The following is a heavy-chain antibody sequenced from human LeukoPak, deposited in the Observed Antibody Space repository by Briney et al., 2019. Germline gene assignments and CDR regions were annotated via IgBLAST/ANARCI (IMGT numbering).Heavy chain of an antibody. CDR3: ARTRGSYYGLDY. Sequence: SSETLSLTCTVSGVSISSYYWSWIRQPPGKGLEWIGYIYYSGSTNYNPSLKSRVTISVDTSKNQFSLKLSSVTAADTAVYYCARTRGSYYGLDYWGQGTLVTVSS. D-gene: IGHD1-26*01. J-gene: IGHJ4*02. CDR2: IYYSGST. CDR1: GVSISSYY. V-gene: IGHV4-59*01.